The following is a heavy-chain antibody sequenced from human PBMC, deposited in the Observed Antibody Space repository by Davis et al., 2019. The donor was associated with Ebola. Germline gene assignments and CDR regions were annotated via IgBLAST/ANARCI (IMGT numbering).Heavy chain of an antibody. CDR3: AKGGLWGHGMDV. CDR1: GFTFSSYS. V-gene: IGHV3-21*04. J-gene: IGHJ6*02. Sequence: GGSLRLSCAASGFTFSSYSMNWVRQAPGKGLEWVSSISSSSSYIYYADSVKGRFTISRDNSRNTQYLQMNSLRVEDTAVYYCAKGGLWGHGMDVWGQGTTVTVSS. CDR2: ISSSSSYI. D-gene: IGHD4/OR15-4a*01.